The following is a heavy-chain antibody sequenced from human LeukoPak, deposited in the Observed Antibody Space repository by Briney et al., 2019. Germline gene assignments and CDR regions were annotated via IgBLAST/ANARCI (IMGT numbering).Heavy chain of an antibody. CDR3: ARVKRYKYDSSGYFVGFFDS. Sequence: GGSLRLSCAASGFTFSSYEMKWVRQAPGKGLEWVSYISSSGTSIYYADSVKGRFTISRDNAKNSLYLQMNTLRAGDTAVYHCARVKRYKYDSSGYFVGFFDSWGQGTLVSVSS. V-gene: IGHV3-48*03. J-gene: IGHJ4*02. CDR1: GFTFSSYE. CDR2: ISSSGTSI. D-gene: IGHD3-22*01.